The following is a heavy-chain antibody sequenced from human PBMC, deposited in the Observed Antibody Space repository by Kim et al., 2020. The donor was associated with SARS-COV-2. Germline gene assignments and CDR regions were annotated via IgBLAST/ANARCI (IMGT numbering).Heavy chain of an antibody. CDR3: ARDLESSLATVVTLLGYYYYGMDV. Sequence: GGSLRLSCAASGFTFSSYAMSWVRQAPGKGLEWVAVISYDGSNKYYADSVKGRFTISRDNSKNTLYLQMNSLRAEDTAVYYCARDLESSLATVVTLLGYYYYGMDVWGQGTTVTVSS. CDR1: GFTFSSYA. V-gene: IGHV3-30*04. J-gene: IGHJ6*02. D-gene: IGHD4-17*01. CDR2: ISYDGSNK.